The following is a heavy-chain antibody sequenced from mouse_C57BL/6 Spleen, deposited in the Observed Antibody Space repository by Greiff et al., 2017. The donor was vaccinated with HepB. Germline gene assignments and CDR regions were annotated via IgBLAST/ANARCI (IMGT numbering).Heavy chain of an antibody. CDR1: GYTFTSYW. Sequence: QVQLQQPGAELVMPGASVKLSCKASGYTFTSYWMHWVKQRPGQGLEWIGEIDPSDSYTNYNQKFKGKSTLTVDKSSSTAYMQLSSLTSEDSAVYYGARIYYGSSPYWYFDVWGTGTTVTVSS. CDR3: ARIYYGSSPYWYFDV. CDR2: IDPSDSYT. D-gene: IGHD1-1*01. V-gene: IGHV1-69*01. J-gene: IGHJ1*03.